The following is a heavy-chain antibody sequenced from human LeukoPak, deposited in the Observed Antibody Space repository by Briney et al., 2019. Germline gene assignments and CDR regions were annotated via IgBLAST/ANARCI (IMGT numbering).Heavy chain of an antibody. D-gene: IGHD6-6*01. CDR2: ICYSVST. Sequence: SETLSLTCTVPGGSISSSSYYRGWSRQPRGKGLEWTGRICYSVSTYYNPSLKSGVAIAVDTSKNRFSLKLSSVTAADTAVYYCARRGYSSSSPIDYWGQGTLVTVSS. CDR1: GGSISSSSYY. V-gene: IGHV4-39*01. CDR3: ARRGYSSSSPIDY. J-gene: IGHJ4*02.